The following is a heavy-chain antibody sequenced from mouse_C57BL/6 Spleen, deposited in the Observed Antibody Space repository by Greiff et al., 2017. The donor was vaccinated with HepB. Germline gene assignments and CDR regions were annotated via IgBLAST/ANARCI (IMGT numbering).Heavy chain of an antibody. CDR3: ARWRDGYMDY. V-gene: IGHV1-69*01. CDR2: IDPSDSYT. CDR1: GYTFTSYW. D-gene: IGHD2-3*01. Sequence: QVQLQQPGAELVMPGASVKLSCKASGYTFTSYWMHWVKQRPGQGLEWIGEIDPSDSYTNYNQKFKGKSTLTVDKSSSTAYMQLSSLTSEDSAVYYCARWRDGYMDYWGQGTSVTVSS. J-gene: IGHJ4*01.